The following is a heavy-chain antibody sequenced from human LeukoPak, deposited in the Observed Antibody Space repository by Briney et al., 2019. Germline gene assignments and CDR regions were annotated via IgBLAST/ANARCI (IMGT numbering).Heavy chain of an antibody. CDR1: GFTFSSYA. J-gene: IGHJ5*02. Sequence: GRSLRLSWAASGFTFSSYAMHWVRQAPGKGLEWVAVISYDGSNKYYADSVKGRFTISRDNSKNTLYLQMNSLRAEDTAVYYCARDDGYCSSTSCYNWFDPWGQGTLVTVSS. D-gene: IGHD2-2*01. V-gene: IGHV3-30*04. CDR3: ARDDGYCSSTSCYNWFDP. CDR2: ISYDGSNK.